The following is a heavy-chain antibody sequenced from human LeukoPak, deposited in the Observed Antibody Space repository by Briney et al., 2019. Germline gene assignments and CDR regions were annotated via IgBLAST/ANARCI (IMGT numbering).Heavy chain of an antibody. CDR3: ARGRVVLMKYYYYMDV. D-gene: IGHD2-8*01. CDR1: GGSISSSNW. J-gene: IGHJ6*03. CDR2: INHSGST. V-gene: IGHV4-4*02. Sequence: PSGTLSLTCAVSGGSISSSNWWSWVRQPPGKGLEWIGEINHSGSTNYNPSLKSRVTISVDTSKNQFSLKLSSVTAADTAVYYCARGRVVLMKYYYYMDVWGKGTTVTVSS.